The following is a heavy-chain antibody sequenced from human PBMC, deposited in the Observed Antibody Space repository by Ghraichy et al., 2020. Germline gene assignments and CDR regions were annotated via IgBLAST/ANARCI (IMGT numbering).Heavy chain of an antibody. CDR2: INPNSGGT. J-gene: IGHJ4*02. CDR3: AVNCGGDCSRDYFDY. CDR1: GYTFTGYY. Sequence: ASVKVSCKASGYTFTGYYMHWVRQAPGQGLEWMRWINPNSGGTNYAQRFQGRVTMTRDTSISTAYMELSRLRSDDTAVYYCAVNCGGDCSRDYFDYWGQGTLVTVSS. V-gene: IGHV1-2*02. D-gene: IGHD2-21*02.